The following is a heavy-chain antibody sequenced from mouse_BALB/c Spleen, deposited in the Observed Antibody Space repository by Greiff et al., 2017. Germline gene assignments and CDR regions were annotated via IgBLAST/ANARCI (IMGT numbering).Heavy chain of an antibody. CDR3: ASPYGSSYVY. V-gene: IGHV2-6-7*01. CDR1: GFSLTGYG. CDR2: IWGDGST. D-gene: IGHD1-1*01. J-gene: IGHJ2*01. Sequence: VQGVESGPGLVAPSQSLSITCTVSGFSLTGYGVNWVRQPPGKGLEWLGMIWGDGSTDYNSALKSRLSISKDNSKSQVFFKMNSLQADDTAIYYCASPYGSSYVYWGQGTTLTVSS.